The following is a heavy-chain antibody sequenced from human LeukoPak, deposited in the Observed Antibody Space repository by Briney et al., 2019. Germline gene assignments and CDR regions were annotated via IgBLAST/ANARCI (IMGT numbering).Heavy chain of an antibody. Sequence: PGGSLRLFCAVSGFSVSSFGMSWVRHAPAKGLEWISAISLNGENTWYADSVKGRFTISRDNSKNTLYLQLPSLRAEDTAVYYCAQVFSSGWYPYWGQGSLVSVSS. D-gene: IGHD6-19*01. J-gene: IGHJ4*02. CDR2: ISLNGENT. V-gene: IGHV3-23*01. CDR1: GFSVSSFG. CDR3: AQVFSSGWYPY.